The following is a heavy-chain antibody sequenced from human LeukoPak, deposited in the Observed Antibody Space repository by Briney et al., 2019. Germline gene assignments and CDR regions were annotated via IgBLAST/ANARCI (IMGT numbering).Heavy chain of an antibody. J-gene: IGHJ4*02. V-gene: IGHV3-7*01. Sequence: GGSLRLSCAASGFTFSSSWMNWVRQAPGKGLEWVANIKQDGSEKYYVDSVKGRFTISRDNAKNSLYLQMNTLRAEDAAVYYCASLDYWGQGTLVTVSS. CDR3: ASLDY. CDR1: GFTFSSSW. CDR2: IKQDGSEK.